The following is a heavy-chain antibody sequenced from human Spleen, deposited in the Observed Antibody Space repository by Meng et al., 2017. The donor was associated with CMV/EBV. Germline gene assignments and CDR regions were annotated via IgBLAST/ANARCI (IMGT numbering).Heavy chain of an antibody. CDR1: EFTFTSYW. Sequence: EFTFTSYWMHWVRQAPGKGLEWVAAISSDETTTYYPDSVRGRFTVSRDNSKNVIYLQMNSLRPEDTALYFCAKDPIGGNYRGSHFDYWGQGVLVTVSS. D-gene: IGHD3-16*01. V-gene: IGHV3-30*18. J-gene: IGHJ4*02. CDR2: ISSDETTT. CDR3: AKDPIGGNYRGSHFDY.